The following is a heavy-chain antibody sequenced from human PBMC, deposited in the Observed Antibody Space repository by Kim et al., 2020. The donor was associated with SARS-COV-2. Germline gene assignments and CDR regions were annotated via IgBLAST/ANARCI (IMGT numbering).Heavy chain of an antibody. CDR1: GFTFSSYG. V-gene: IGHV3-30*18. CDR3: AKENSWSGNYYYGMDV. D-gene: IGHD3-3*01. Sequence: GGSLRLSCAASGFTFSSYGMHWVRQAPGKGLEWVSVISYDGSNKYYADSVKGRFTISRDNSKNTLYLQMNSLIAEDTAVYYCAKENSWSGNYYYGMDVWG. CDR2: ISYDGSNK. J-gene: IGHJ6*01.